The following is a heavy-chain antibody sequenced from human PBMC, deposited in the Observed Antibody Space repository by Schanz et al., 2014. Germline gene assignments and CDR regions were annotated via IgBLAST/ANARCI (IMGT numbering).Heavy chain of an antibody. Sequence: EVELVESGGGLVKPGGPLRLSCVVSGSTSTNAWLSWVRQAPGKGLEWVGRIKSNTDGGTTDYATPVKGRFTISRDDSKNTLYLQMNSLKSEDTAVYYCTSMATIPRNWFDPWGQGTLVTVSS. V-gene: IGHV3-15*01. CDR2: IKSNTDGGTT. CDR1: GSTSTNAW. J-gene: IGHJ5*02. CDR3: TSMATIPRNWFDP. D-gene: IGHD2-2*02.